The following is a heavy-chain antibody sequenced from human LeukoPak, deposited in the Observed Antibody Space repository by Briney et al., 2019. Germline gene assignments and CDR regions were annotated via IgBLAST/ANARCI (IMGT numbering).Heavy chain of an antibody. Sequence: ASVKVSCKASGYTFTSYDINWVRQATGQGLEWMGWMNPNSGNTGYAQKFQGRVTITRDTSASTAYMELSSLRSEDTAVYYCARPPVAGYNYFDYWGQGTLVTVSS. J-gene: IGHJ4*02. D-gene: IGHD1-1*01. CDR3: ARPPVAGYNYFDY. V-gene: IGHV1-8*03. CDR1: GYTFTSYD. CDR2: MNPNSGNT.